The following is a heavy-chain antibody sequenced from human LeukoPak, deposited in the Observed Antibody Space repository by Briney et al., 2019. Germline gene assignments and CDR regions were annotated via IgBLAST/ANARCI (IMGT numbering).Heavy chain of an antibody. Sequence: ASVKVSCKASAYTFTGYYMHWVRQAPGQGLEWMGWINLKSGGTNYAQKFRGRVTMTRDTSISTAYMELSRLRSDDTAVYYCARSPHILTGENFDYWGQGTLVTVSS. CDR3: ARSPHILTGENFDY. J-gene: IGHJ4*02. CDR1: AYTFTGYY. D-gene: IGHD3-9*01. CDR2: INLKSGGT. V-gene: IGHV1-2*02.